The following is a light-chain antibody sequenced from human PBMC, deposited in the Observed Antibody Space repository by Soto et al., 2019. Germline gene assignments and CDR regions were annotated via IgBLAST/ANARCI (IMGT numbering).Light chain of an antibody. V-gene: IGKV1-39*01. J-gene: IGKJ1*01. CDR3: QQSYSSPPT. CDR1: QGIRHD. CDR2: AAS. Sequence: EIHMTQSASSLSASVGYRVTIICRASQGIRHDLGWYQQKQGKAPTLLIFAASSLQSGVPSRFSGSRYGPDVNLTISSLQPEDFATYYCQQSYSSPPTFGQGTKVDIK.